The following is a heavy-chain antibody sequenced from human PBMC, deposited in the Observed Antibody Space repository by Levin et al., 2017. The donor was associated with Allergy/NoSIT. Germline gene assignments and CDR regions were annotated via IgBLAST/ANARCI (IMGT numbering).Heavy chain of an antibody. CDR3: ARGRGGTIFGMIIVSAYWYFDL. D-gene: IGHD3-3*01. CDR1: GYTLSSYD. Sequence: ASVKVSCEASGYTLSSYDINWLRQAPGQGLEWMGWMNPSSGNKGYAQKFQDRVTLTRDTSINTAYMELSSLTSDDTAAYYCARGRGGTIFGMIIVSAYWYFDLWGRGTLVTVSS. V-gene: IGHV1-8*01. CDR2: MNPSSGNK. J-gene: IGHJ2*01.